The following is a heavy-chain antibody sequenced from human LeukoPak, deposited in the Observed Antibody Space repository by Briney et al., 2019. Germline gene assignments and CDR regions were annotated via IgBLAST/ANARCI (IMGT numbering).Heavy chain of an antibody. J-gene: IGHJ4*02. CDR2: IIPIFGTA. Sequence: SVKVSCKASGGTFSSYAISWVRQAPGQGLEWMGGIIPIFGTANYAQKFQGRVTITADESTSTAYMELSSLRSEDTAVYYCARGGALGYCSSTSCYTPFDYWGQGTLVTVSS. D-gene: IGHD2-2*02. V-gene: IGHV1-69*13. CDR3: ARGGALGYCSSTSCYTPFDY. CDR1: GGTFSSYA.